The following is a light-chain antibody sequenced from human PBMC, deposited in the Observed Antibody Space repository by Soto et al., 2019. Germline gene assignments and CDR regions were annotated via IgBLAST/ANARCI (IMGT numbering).Light chain of an antibody. Sequence: DIVMTQSPDSLAVSLGERATINCKSSQSILYSSNNKNHLAWYQQKPGQPPNLLIYWASTRESGVPDRFSGSGSGTDFTLTISSLQAEDVAVYYCQQYYSTPWTFGQGIKVEMK. V-gene: IGKV4-1*01. J-gene: IGKJ1*01. CDR3: QQYYSTPWT. CDR1: QSILYSSNNKNH. CDR2: WAS.